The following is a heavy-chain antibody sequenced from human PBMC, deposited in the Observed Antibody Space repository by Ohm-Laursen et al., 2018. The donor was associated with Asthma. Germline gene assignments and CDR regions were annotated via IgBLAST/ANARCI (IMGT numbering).Heavy chain of an antibody. CDR1: GGTFSSYA. D-gene: IGHD3-22*01. V-gene: IGHV1-69*17. CDR3: ARENYYDSSTGLSYYGMDV. Sequence: SSVKVSCKASGGTFSSYAISWVRQAPGQGLEWMGGIIPIFGIANYAQKFQGRVTITADKSTSTAYMELSSLRSEDTAVYYCARENYYDSSTGLSYYGMDVWGQGTTVTVSS. CDR2: IIPIFGIA. J-gene: IGHJ6*02.